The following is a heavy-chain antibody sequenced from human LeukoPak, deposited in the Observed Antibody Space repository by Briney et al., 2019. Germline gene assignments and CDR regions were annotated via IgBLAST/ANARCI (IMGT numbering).Heavy chain of an antibody. CDR2: LSDGGVRI. CDR1: GFTFRNYG. V-gene: IGHV3-23*01. Sequence: GGSLRLSCIASGFTFRNYGMSWVRQAPGKGLEWVSGLSDGGVRIFYADSVKGRFTISRDNSKNTLYLQMNSLRAEDTAVYYCARERRHDADVGAFDIWGQGTMVTVSS. J-gene: IGHJ3*02. D-gene: IGHD3-16*01. CDR3: ARERRHDADVGAFDI.